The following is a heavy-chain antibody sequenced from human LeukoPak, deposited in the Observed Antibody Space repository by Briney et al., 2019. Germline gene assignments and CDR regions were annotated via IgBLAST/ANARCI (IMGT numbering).Heavy chain of an antibody. Sequence: ASVKVSCKASGYTFTSYAMNWVRQAPGQGLEWMGWINTNTGNPTYAQGFTGRFVFSLDTSVSTAYLQISSLKAEDTAVYYCARDHYGSGSYYRGGFDYWGQGTLVTVSS. D-gene: IGHD3-10*01. CDR2: INTNTGNP. CDR1: GYTFTSYA. J-gene: IGHJ4*02. CDR3: ARDHYGSGSYYRGGFDY. V-gene: IGHV7-4-1*02.